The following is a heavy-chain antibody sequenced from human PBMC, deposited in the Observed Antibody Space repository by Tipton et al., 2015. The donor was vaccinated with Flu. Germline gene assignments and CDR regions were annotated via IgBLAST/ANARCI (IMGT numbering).Heavy chain of an antibody. CDR3: ARVGRITCGCQFDH. Sequence: LRLSCAVSDYSISSCYYWGWSRPPARKGLECIVSLHHSGDAYYIPSLKSRTRLSVDTSKNQFSLKVSFVTAADAAFYYGARVGRITCGCQFDHWGQGALVTVSS. D-gene: IGHD1-26*01. CDR2: LHHSGDA. V-gene: IGHV4-38-2*01. J-gene: IGHJ4*01. CDR1: DYSISSCYY.